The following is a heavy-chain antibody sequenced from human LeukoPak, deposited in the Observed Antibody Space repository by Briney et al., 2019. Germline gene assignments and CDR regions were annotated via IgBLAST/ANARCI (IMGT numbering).Heavy chain of an antibody. Sequence: SETLSLTCAVYGGSFSGYYWSWIRQPPGKGLEWIGEINHSGSTNYNPSLKSRVTISVDTSKNQFSLKLSSVTAADTAVYFCARVKAVVTPWVFDYWGQGSLVTVSS. CDR1: GGSFSGYY. CDR2: INHSGST. V-gene: IGHV4-34*01. D-gene: IGHD4-23*01. CDR3: ARVKAVVTPWVFDY. J-gene: IGHJ4*02.